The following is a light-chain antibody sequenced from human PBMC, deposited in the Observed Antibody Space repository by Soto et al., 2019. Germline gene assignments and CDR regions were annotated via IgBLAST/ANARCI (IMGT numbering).Light chain of an antibody. CDR3: QHYGYSTPWT. CDR1: QSVSSSY. V-gene: IGKV3-20*01. CDR2: GAS. Sequence: EIVLTQSPGTLSLSPGERATLSCRASQSVSSSYLAWYQQKPGQAHRLLIYGASGRAIDIADRFRGSGTWSGFTFTLTSIKPEADEVYSYQHYGYSTPWTFGQGTKVEIK. J-gene: IGKJ1*01.